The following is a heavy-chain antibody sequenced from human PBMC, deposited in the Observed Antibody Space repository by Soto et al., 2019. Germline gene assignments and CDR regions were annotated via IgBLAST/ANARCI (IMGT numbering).Heavy chain of an antibody. J-gene: IGHJ4*02. V-gene: IGHV3-21*01. CDR2: ISSSSSYI. D-gene: IGHD2-15*01. CDR3: ASSVGGYCSGGSCQRFDY. Sequence: EVQLVESGGGLVKPGGSLRLSCAASGFTFSSYSMNWVRQAPGKGLEWVSSISSSSSYIYYADSVKGRFTISRDNAKKSLYLQMNSLRAEDTAVYYCASSVGGYCSGGSCQRFDYWGQGTLVTVSS. CDR1: GFTFSSYS.